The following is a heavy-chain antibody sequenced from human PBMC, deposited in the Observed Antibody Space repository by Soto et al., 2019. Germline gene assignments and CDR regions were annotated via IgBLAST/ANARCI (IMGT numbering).Heavy chain of an antibody. D-gene: IGHD3-16*02. V-gene: IGHV3-23*01. Sequence: HPGGSLRLSCAASGFTFSSHAMSWVRQAPGKGLEWVSAISGSGGSTYYADYVKGRFTISRDNSKNTLYLQMNSLRAEDTAVYYCASPRRRFGGVIVRAQDAFDIWGQGTMVTVSS. CDR1: GFTFSSHA. CDR3: ASPRRRFGGVIVRAQDAFDI. CDR2: ISGSGGST. J-gene: IGHJ3*02.